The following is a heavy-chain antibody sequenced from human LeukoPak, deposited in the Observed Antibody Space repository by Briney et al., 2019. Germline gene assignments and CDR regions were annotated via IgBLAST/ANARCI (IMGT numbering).Heavy chain of an antibody. Sequence: SETLSLTCTVSGGSISSGSYYWGWIRQPPGKGLEWIGSIYHSGSTYYNPSLKSRVTISVDTSKNQFSLKLSSVTAADTAVYYCARVSAGANWFDPWGQGTLVTVSS. CDR1: GGSISSGSYY. J-gene: IGHJ5*02. D-gene: IGHD6-13*01. CDR3: ARVSAGANWFDP. V-gene: IGHV4-39*07. CDR2: IYHSGST.